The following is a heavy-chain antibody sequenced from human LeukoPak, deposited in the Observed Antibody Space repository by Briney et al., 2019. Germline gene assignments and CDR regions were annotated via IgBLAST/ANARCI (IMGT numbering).Heavy chain of an antibody. J-gene: IGHJ5*02. V-gene: IGHV1-69*05. CDR2: IIPIFGTA. CDR3: ARDPPTTYSVAGTNWFDP. D-gene: IGHD6-19*01. Sequence: GASVKVSCKASGGTFSSYAISWVRQAPGQGLEWMGGIIPIFGTANYAQKFQGRVTITTDESTSTAYMELSSLRSEDTAVYYCARDPPTTYSVAGTNWFDPWGQGTLVTVSS. CDR1: GGTFSSYA.